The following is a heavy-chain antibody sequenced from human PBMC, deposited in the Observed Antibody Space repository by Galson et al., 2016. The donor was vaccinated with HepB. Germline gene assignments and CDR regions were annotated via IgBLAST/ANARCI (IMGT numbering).Heavy chain of an antibody. J-gene: IGHJ4*02. V-gene: IGHV4-39*01. Sequence: ETLSLTCTVSGGSISNNYYWGWIRQPPGKGLEWIGSIHHGGTTYYNPSLKSRFTLSVDMSKNQFSLNLRSVTAADTSVYYCARHALLGAKDFHNWGQGTLVTVSS. CDR2: IHHGGTT. D-gene: IGHD1-26*01. CDR3: ARHALLGAKDFHN. CDR1: GGSISNNYY.